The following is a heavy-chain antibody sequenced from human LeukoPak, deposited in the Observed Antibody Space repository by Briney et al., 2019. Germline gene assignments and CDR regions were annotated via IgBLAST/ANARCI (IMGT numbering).Heavy chain of an antibody. Sequence: GASVKVSCEVSGYTLTELSMHWVRQAPGKGLEWMGGFDPEDGETIYAQKFQGRVTMTEDTSTDTAYMELSSLRSEETAVYYCPTTYYYDSSGYYYPALGYWGRGTLVTVSS. CDR2: FDPEDGET. CDR3: PTTYYYDSSGYYYPALGY. CDR1: GYTLTELS. J-gene: IGHJ4*02. D-gene: IGHD3-22*01. V-gene: IGHV1-24*01.